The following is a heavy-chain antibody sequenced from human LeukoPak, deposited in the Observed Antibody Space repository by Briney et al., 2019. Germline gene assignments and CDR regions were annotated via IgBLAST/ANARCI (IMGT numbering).Heavy chain of an antibody. J-gene: IGHJ4*02. CDR1: GFTFSSYA. Sequence: GRSLRLSCAASGFTFSSYAMHWVRQAPGKGLEWVAVISYDGSNKYYADSVKGRFTISRDNSKNTLYLQMNSLRAEDTAVYYCARDPLVVPADPLYYFDYWGQGTLVTVSS. CDR3: ARDPLVVPADPLYYFDY. D-gene: IGHD2-2*01. CDR2: ISYDGSNK. V-gene: IGHV3-30-3*01.